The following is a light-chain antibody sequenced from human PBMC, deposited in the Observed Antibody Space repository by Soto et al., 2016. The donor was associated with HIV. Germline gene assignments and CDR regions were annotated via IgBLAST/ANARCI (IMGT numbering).Light chain of an antibody. CDR1: NLGNTY. V-gene: IGLV3-1*01. CDR2: RDT. CDR3: QAWDSTTNLYV. Sequence: SYELTQPPSVSVSPGQTASITCSGRNLGNTYASWYQQKPGQSPLMVIYRDTKRPSGIPERFSGSNSGNTAILTISGTQAMDEADYFCQAWDSTTNLYVFGTGTKVTVL. J-gene: IGLJ1*01.